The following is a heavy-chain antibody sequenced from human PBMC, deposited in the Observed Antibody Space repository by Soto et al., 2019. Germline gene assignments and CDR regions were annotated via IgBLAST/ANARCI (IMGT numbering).Heavy chain of an antibody. CDR1: GYTFTSYD. CDR2: MIPNSGKP. V-gene: IGHV1-8*01. D-gene: IGHD3-10*01. CDR3: ARDPVHTMVRGALNYYYYGMDV. J-gene: IGHJ6*02. Sequence: EASVKVSCKASGYTFTSYDINWVRQATGQGLEWMGWMIPNSGKPNYAQKFQGRVTMTGNDSMSTAYMELSSLRSEDTAVYYCARDPVHTMVRGALNYYYYGMDVWGQGTTVTVSS.